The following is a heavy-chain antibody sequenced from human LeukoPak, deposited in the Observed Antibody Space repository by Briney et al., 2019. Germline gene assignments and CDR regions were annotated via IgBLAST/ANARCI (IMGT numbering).Heavy chain of an antibody. D-gene: IGHD2-2*01. Sequence: GGSLRLSCAASGFTFSSYEMNWVRQAPGKGLAGVSYISSSGSTIYYADSVKGRFTISRDNAKNSLYLQMNSLRAEDTAVYYCAGGVAVSVVPAPDYWGQGTLVTVSS. V-gene: IGHV3-48*03. CDR3: AGGVAVSVVPAPDY. CDR1: GFTFSSYE. J-gene: IGHJ4*02. CDR2: ISSSGSTI.